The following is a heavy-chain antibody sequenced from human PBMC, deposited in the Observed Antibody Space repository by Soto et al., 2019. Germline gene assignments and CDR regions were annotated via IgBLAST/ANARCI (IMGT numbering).Heavy chain of an antibody. V-gene: IGHV3-15*04. J-gene: IGHJ4*02. D-gene: IGHD6-13*01. CDR2: SVSKTDGGTT. CDR3: TTDKGRAGRGQYYFDY. CDR1: GFTFKNAW. Sequence: GGSLRLSCAASGFTFKNAWMSWVRQAPGQWLEWIGRSVSKTDGGTTDYAAPVKGRFTISRDDSKNTLYLQVDSLKSEDTAVYYCTTDKGRAGRGQYYFDYWGQGXLVTVYS.